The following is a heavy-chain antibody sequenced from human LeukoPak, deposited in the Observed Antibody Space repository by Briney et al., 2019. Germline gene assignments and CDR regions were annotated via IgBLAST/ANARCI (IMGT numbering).Heavy chain of an antibody. D-gene: IGHD6-19*01. CDR1: GYTFTSYA. J-gene: IGHJ6*02. CDR3: AKTHSSDWAYYYGMDV. Sequence: GASVKVSCKASGYTFTSYAMYWVRQAPGQRLEWMGWINAGNGNTKYSQKFQGRVTITRDTSASTAYMELSSLRAEDTAVYYCAKTHSSDWAYYYGMDVWGQGTTVTVSS. CDR2: INAGNGNT. V-gene: IGHV1-3*01.